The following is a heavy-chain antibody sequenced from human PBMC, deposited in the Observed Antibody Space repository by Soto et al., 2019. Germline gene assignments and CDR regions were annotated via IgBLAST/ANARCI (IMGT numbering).Heavy chain of an antibody. CDR2: IKSNTDGGTT. CDR1: GFTFSNAW. D-gene: IGHD2-2*01. J-gene: IGHJ4*02. Sequence: EVQLVESGGGLIKPGGSLRLSCAASGFTFSNAWMNWVRQAPGKGLEWVGRIKSNTDGGTTDYAAPVKGRFTISRDDSKNTLYLQMNSLKTEDTAVYYCTMQHCSSIRCSVTYWGQGTLVTVSS. V-gene: IGHV3-15*05. CDR3: TMQHCSSIRCSVTY.